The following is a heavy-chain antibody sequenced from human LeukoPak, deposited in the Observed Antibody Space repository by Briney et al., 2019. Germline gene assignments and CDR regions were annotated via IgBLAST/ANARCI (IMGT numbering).Heavy chain of an antibody. CDR2: INPSGGST. J-gene: IGHJ4*02. Sequence: ASVKVSCKASGYTFTNHYMHWVRQAPGQGLEWMGIINPSGGSTNNPQKFQGRFTMTRDTSTSTVYMELSSLRFEDTAVYYCARALFFGEIIAPYYFDYWGQGTLVTVSS. CDR1: GYTFTNHY. D-gene: IGHD3-16*02. CDR3: ARALFFGEIIAPYYFDY. V-gene: IGHV1-46*01.